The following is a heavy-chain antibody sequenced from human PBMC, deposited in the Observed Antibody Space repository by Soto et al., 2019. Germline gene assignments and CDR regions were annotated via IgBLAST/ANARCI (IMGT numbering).Heavy chain of an antibody. D-gene: IGHD3-22*01. J-gene: IGHJ6*02. CDR3: AKGFGGPYDSSGYYDVVPADYYYGMDV. CDR2: ISGSGGST. CDR1: GFTFSSYA. Sequence: GGSLRLSCAASGFTFSSYAMSWVRQAPGKGLEWVSAISGSGGSTYYADSVKGRFTISRDNSKNTLYLQMNSLRAEDTAVYYSAKGFGGPYDSSGYYDVVPADYYYGMDVWDQGATVTVSS. V-gene: IGHV3-23*01.